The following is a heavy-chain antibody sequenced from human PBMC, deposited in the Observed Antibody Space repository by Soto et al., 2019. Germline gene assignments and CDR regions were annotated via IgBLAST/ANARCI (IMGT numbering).Heavy chain of an antibody. Sequence: GSLRLSCAASGFTFISYDMHWVRQAPGKGLEWVAVISYDGSNKYYADSVKSRFTISRDNSKNTLYLQMNSLRAEDTAVYYCAKETTYYYGSASDYWGQGTLVTVSS. CDR2: ISYDGSNK. V-gene: IGHV3-30*18. J-gene: IGHJ4*02. CDR1: GFTFISYD. D-gene: IGHD3-10*01. CDR3: AKETTYYYGSASDY.